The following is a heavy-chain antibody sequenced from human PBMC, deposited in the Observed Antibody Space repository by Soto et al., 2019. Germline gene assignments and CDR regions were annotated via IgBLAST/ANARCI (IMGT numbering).Heavy chain of an antibody. V-gene: IGHV4-31*03. D-gene: IGHD2-21*02. CDR2: IYYSGST. CDR1: GGSISSGGYY. Sequence: PSETLSLTCTVSGGSISSGGYYWSWIRQHPGEGLEWIGYIYYSGSTYYNPSLKSRVTISVDTSKNQFSLKLSSVTAADTAVYYCARVVRRQIVVVTAIRGGDWFDPWGQGTLVTVSS. CDR3: ARVVRRQIVVVTAIRGGDWFDP. J-gene: IGHJ5*02.